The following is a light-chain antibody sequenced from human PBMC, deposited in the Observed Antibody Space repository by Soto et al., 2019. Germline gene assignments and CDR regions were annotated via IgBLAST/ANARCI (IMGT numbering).Light chain of an antibody. CDR3: QQLFDSPIT. CDR1: QTISSW. J-gene: IGKJ5*01. V-gene: IGKV1-5*01. CDR2: AAS. Sequence: DIQMTQSPSTLSGSVGDRVTIACRASQTISSWLAWYQQKPGKAPKLLIYAASTLQSGVPSRFSGSGSGTDFTLTISCLQSEDFATYYCQQLFDSPITFGQGTRLEI.